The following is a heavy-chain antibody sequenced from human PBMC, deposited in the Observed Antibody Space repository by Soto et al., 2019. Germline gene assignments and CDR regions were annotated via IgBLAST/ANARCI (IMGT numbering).Heavy chain of an antibody. J-gene: IGHJ4*02. V-gene: IGHV3-23*01. CDR1: GFTFSSYA. Sequence: GGSLRLSCAASGFTFSSYAMSWVRQAPGKGREWVSAISGSGGSTYYADSVKGRFTISRDNSKNTLYLQMNSLRAEDTAVYYCAKKKSVLRFLEWLLYFDYWGQGTLVTVSS. CDR2: ISGSGGST. D-gene: IGHD3-3*01. CDR3: AKKKSVLRFLEWLLYFDY.